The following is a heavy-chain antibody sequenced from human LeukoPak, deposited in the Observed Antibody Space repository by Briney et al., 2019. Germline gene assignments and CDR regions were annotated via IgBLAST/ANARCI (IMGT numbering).Heavy chain of an antibody. D-gene: IGHD4-17*01. CDR1: GGSFSGYY. CDR3: ARFHDYGDSDFDY. J-gene: IGHJ4*02. CDR2: IYYSGNS. Sequence: SETLSLTCAVYGGSFSGYYWNWIRQHPGKGLEWIGSIYYSGNSYYNPSLKSRVTISIDTSKDQFSLKLSSVTAADTAVYYCARFHDYGDSDFDYWGQGTLVTVSS. V-gene: IGHV4-31*11.